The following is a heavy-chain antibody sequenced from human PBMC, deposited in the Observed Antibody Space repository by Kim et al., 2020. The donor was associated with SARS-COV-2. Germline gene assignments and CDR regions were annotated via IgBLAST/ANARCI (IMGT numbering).Heavy chain of an antibody. Sequence: SRVTISVDTSKNQFSLKLSSVTAADTAVYYCARRSSYYDSSGYYINWFDPWGQGTLVTVSS. J-gene: IGHJ5*02. V-gene: IGHV4-39*01. CDR3: ARRSSYYDSSGYYINWFDP. D-gene: IGHD3-22*01.